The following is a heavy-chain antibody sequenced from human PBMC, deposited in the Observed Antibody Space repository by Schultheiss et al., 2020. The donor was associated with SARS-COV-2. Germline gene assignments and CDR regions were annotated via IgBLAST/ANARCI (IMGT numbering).Heavy chain of an antibody. CDR3: ARSSGWYHD. CDR1: GFTFISYE. CDR2: IHYSGST. J-gene: IGHJ4*02. V-gene: IGHV4-59*01. D-gene: IGHD6-19*01. Sequence: GSLRLSCAASGFTFISYEMNWVRQAPGKGLEWIGYIHYSGSTNYNLSLKSRVTISVDTSKNQFSLKVSSVTAADTAVYYCARSSGWYHDWGQGTLVTVSS.